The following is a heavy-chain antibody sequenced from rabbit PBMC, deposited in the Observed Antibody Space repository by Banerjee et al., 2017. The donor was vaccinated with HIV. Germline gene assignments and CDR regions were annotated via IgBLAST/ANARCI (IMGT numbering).Heavy chain of an antibody. CDR1: GLDFSSSYW. D-gene: IGHD4-1*01. J-gene: IGHJ4*01. Sequence: QEQLEESGGGLVKPGASLTLTCKASGLDFSSSYWICWVRQAPGKGLEWIACIDVGKSGSTYYASWAKGRFTISETSSTTVTLQMTSLTAADTATYFCARDLAGVIGWNFGLWGPGTLVTVS. CDR2: IDVGKSGST. V-gene: IGHV1S45*01. CDR3: ARDLAGVIGWNFGL.